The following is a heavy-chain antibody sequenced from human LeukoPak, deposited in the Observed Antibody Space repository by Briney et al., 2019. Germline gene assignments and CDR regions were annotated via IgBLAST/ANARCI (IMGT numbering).Heavy chain of an antibody. CDR1: GYTFTGYY. CDR2: ISAYNGNT. D-gene: IGHD3-3*01. Sequence: ASVKVSCKASGYTFTGYYIHWVRQAPGQGLEWMGWISAYNGNTNYAQKFQGRVTMTTDISASTAYMEVRSLRSDDTALYYCARDRGPTVLRFLEELPNLDFWGQGTLVTVSS. J-gene: IGHJ4*02. V-gene: IGHV1-18*04. CDR3: ARDRGPTVLRFLEELPNLDF.